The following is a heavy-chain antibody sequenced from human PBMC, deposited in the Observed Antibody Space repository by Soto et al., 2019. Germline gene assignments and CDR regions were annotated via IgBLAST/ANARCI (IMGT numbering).Heavy chain of an antibody. CDR1: GGSISSGGYY. Sequence: SETLSLTCTVSGGSISSGGYYWSWIRQHPGKGLEWIGYIYYSGSTYYNPFLKSRVTISVDTSKNQFSLKLSSVTAADTAVYYCADTMTTVTKIVYWRHGTLVSV. J-gene: IGHJ4*01. CDR2: IYYSGST. D-gene: IGHD4-17*01. V-gene: IGHV4-31*03. CDR3: ADTMTTVTKIVY.